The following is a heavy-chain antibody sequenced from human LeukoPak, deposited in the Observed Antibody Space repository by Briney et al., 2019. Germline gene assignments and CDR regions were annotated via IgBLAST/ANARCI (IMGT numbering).Heavy chain of an antibody. V-gene: IGHV4-39*07. J-gene: IGHJ6*02. D-gene: IGHD2-8*01. CDR3: ARGHGVFLNYYYGMDV. CDR2: INHSGST. Sequence: SETLSLTCTVSGGSFSSSSYYWGWIRQPPGKGLEWIGEINHSGSTNYNPSLKSRVTISVDTSKNQFSLKLSSVTAADTAVYYCARGHGVFLNYYYGMDVWGQGTTVTVSS. CDR1: GGSFSSSSYY.